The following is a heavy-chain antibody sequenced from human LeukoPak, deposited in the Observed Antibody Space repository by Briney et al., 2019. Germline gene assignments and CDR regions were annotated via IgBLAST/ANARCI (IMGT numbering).Heavy chain of an antibody. Sequence: GGSLRLSCAASGFIFSSYTMSWVRQAPGKGLEWVSAITGSGSSTYYADSVKGRSTISRDNSKSTLDLQMNGLRAGDTAVYYCAKKTYYYDSNAYGSYYFDYWGQGTLVTVSS. D-gene: IGHD3-22*01. V-gene: IGHV3-23*01. J-gene: IGHJ4*02. CDR3: AKKTYYYDSNAYGSYYFDY. CDR1: GFIFSSYT. CDR2: ITGSGSST.